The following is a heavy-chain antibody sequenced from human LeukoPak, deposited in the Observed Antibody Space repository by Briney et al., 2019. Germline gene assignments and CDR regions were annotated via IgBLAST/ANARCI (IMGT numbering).Heavy chain of an antibody. CDR1: GFTFSSYA. CDR3: ATEIAVGLRYFDY. V-gene: IGHV3-64*04. D-gene: IGHD6-19*01. Sequence: GGSLRLSCSASGFTFSSYAMHWVRQAPGKGLEYVSGISSHGGSTYYADSVKGRFTISRDNSKNTLYLQMNSLRPEDTAVYYCATEIAVGLRYFDYWGQGTLVTVSS. CDR2: ISSHGGST. J-gene: IGHJ4*02.